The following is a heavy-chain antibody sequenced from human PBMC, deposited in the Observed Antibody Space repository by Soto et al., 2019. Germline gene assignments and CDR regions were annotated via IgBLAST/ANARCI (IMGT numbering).Heavy chain of an antibody. Sequence: SETLSLTCNVTGGSINTAGYYWSWIRQVPGKGLEWIGYIFYSGSAYYHPSLKSRASISVDRSKNQFSLKLNSVTAADTAVYYCARTLRTGVLKFDFWGQGTLVTVSS. J-gene: IGHJ4*02. CDR2: IFYSGSA. CDR1: GGSINTAGYY. CDR3: ARTLRTGVLKFDF. V-gene: IGHV4-31*03. D-gene: IGHD1-1*01.